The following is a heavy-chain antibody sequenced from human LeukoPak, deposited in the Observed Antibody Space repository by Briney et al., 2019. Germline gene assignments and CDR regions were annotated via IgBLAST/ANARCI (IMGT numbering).Heavy chain of an antibody. CDR3: AKDLYCSAGSCYSSGY. V-gene: IGHV3-7*01. D-gene: IGHD2-15*01. CDR2: IKQDGSDK. J-gene: IGHJ4*02. Sequence: GGSLRLSCAASGFTLSDFWMTWVRQAPGKGLEWVANIKQDGSDKDYVDSVKGRFTISRDNAKNSLYLQMDSLTAEDTAIYYCAKDLYCSAGSCYSSGYWGQGTLVTVSS. CDR1: GFTLSDFW.